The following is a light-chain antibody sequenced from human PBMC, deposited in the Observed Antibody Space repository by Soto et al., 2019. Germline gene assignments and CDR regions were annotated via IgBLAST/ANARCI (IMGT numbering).Light chain of an antibody. CDR2: DVS. Sequence: DIRLTQPASTQSASLGDSVPITCRASQSIDKKLAWYQQTPGQAPKLLIFDVSTLQSGVPSRFSGSGSGTGFTFTISSLQPEDFATYYCQQYESLPLTFGQGTRLEI. CDR1: QSIDKK. V-gene: IGKV1-5*01. CDR3: QQYESLPLT. J-gene: IGKJ5*01.